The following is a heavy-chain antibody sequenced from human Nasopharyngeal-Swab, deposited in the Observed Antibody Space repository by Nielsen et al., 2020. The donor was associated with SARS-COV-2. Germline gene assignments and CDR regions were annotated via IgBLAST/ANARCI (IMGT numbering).Heavy chain of an antibody. D-gene: IGHD1-7*01. CDR2: INHSGST. J-gene: IGHJ6*04. Sequence: WIRQPPGKGLEWIGEINHSGSTNYNPSLKSRVTISEDTSKNQFSLKLSSVTAADTAVYYCARRTRYGITGTRGGFPVWGKGTTVTVSS. V-gene: IGHV4-34*01. CDR3: ARRTRYGITGTRGGFPV.